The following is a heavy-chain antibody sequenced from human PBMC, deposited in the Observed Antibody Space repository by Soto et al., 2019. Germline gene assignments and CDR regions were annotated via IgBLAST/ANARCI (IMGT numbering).Heavy chain of an antibody. Sequence: QLQLQESGPGLVKPSETLSLTCTVSGGSISSSSYYWGWIRQPPGKGLEWIGSIYYSGSTYYNQSLKSRVTISVDTSNNQFSLKLSSVTAADTTVYYCASLYSSSSGRHTYYGMDVWGQGTTVTVSS. D-gene: IGHD6-6*01. J-gene: IGHJ6*02. V-gene: IGHV4-39*01. CDR3: ASLYSSSSGRHTYYGMDV. CDR1: GGSISSSSYY. CDR2: IYYSGST.